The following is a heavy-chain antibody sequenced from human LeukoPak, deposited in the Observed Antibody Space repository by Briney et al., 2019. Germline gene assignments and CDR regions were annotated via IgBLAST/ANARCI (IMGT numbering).Heavy chain of an antibody. V-gene: IGHV3-30-3*01. CDR1: GFIFSSYA. D-gene: IGHD5-24*01. Sequence: PGRSLRLSCAASGFIFSSYAMHWVRQAPGKGLEWVAVISYDGSNKYYADSVKGRFTISRDNSKNTLYLQMNSLGAEDTAVYYCARVEMATISVGYFDYWGQGTLVTVSS. CDR3: ARVEMATISVGYFDY. CDR2: ISYDGSNK. J-gene: IGHJ4*02.